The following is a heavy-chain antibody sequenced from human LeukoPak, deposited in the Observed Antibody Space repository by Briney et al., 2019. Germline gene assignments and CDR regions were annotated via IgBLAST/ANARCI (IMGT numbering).Heavy chain of an antibody. J-gene: IGHJ2*01. CDR2: INHSGST. CDR1: GGSFSGYY. CDR3: ARVYYSNGYDYWYFDL. Sequence: SETLSLTSAVYGGSFSGYYWSWIRQPPGKGLEWIGEINHSGSTNYNPSLKSRVTISVDTSKNQFSLKLSSVTAADTAVYYCARVYYSNGYDYWYFDLWGRGTLATVSS. V-gene: IGHV4-34*01. D-gene: IGHD6-25*01.